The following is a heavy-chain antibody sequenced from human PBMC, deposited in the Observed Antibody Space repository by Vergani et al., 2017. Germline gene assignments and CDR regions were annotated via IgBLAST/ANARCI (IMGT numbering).Heavy chain of an antibody. CDR3: ARVLVRGVNVIDY. CDR1: GYTFTAYY. CDR2: ISPDGFST. Sequence: QVQLVQSGAEVGKPGASVKISCKASGYTFTAYYIHWVRQAPEQGLEWVGVISPDGFSTFYAQKFQGRVTITRDTSTSTVYVEVTSLRSDDTAVYYCARVLVRGVNVIDYWGQGTLVTVSS. V-gene: IGHV1-46*01. D-gene: IGHD3-10*01. J-gene: IGHJ4*02.